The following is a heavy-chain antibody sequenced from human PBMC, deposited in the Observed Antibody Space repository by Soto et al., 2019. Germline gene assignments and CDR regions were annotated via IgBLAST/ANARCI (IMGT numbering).Heavy chain of an antibody. Sequence: PGESLKISCETSGYSFDTTWIAWVRQMPGKGLEWMGKIDPSDSYTNYSPSFQGQVTISTEKSISTAYLQWSSLKASDTGMYYCASGSSWPLEYFQHWGQGTLVTVSS. CDR1: GYSFDTTW. J-gene: IGHJ1*01. V-gene: IGHV5-10-1*01. CDR2: IDPSDSYT. CDR3: ASGSSWPLEYFQH. D-gene: IGHD6-13*01.